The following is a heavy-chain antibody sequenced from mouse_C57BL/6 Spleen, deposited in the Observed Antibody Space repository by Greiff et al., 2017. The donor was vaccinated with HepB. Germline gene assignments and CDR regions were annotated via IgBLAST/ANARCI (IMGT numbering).Heavy chain of an antibody. CDR1: GYTFTSYW. J-gene: IGHJ2*01. CDR2: IYPSDSET. CDR3: ARSYYGNFDY. D-gene: IGHD2-1*01. Sequence: QVQLKQPGAELVRPGSSVKLSCKASGYTFTSYWMDWVKQRPGQGLEWIGNIYPSDSETHYNQKFKDKATLTVDKSSSTAYMQLSSLTSEDSAVYYCARSYYGNFDYWGQGTTLTVSS. V-gene: IGHV1-61*01.